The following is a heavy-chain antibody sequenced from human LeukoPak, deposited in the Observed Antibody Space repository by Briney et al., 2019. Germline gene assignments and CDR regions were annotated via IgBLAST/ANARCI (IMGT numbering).Heavy chain of an antibody. Sequence: WASVKVSCKASGYTFTSYAMHWVRQAPGQRLEWMGWINAGNGNTKYSQKFQGRVTITRDTSASTAYMELSSLRSEDTAVYYCARDCSSTSCYRAFDIWGQGTMVAVSS. CDR1: GYTFTSYA. CDR2: INAGNGNT. D-gene: IGHD2-2*02. J-gene: IGHJ3*02. CDR3: ARDCSSTSCYRAFDI. V-gene: IGHV1-3*01.